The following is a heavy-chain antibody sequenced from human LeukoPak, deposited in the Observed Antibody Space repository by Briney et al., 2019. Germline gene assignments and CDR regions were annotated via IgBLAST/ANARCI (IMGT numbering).Heavy chain of an antibody. CDR2: INHSGST. J-gene: IGHJ4*02. V-gene: IGHV4-34*01. CDR1: GGSFSGYY. Sequence: SETLSLTCAVYGGSFSGYYWSWIRQPPGKGLEWIGEINHSGSTNYNPSLKSRVTISVDTSKNQFSLKLSSVTAADTAVYYCARADFWSGYLWGQGTLVSVFS. CDR3: ARADFWSGYL. D-gene: IGHD3-3*01.